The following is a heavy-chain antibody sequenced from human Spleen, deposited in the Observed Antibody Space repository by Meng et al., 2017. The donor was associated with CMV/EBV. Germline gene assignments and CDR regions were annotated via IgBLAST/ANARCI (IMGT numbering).Heavy chain of an antibody. V-gene: IGHV3-7*01. CDR1: GFSFSDYW. J-gene: IGHJ4*02. D-gene: IGHD4-11*01. Sequence: GESLKISCAASGFSFSDYWMSWVRQSPGKGLERVANIKQDGSEKYYVDSVRGRFTISRDNAKNSLYLQMNSLRADDTAVYYCARDRVRLFDYWGLGTLVTVSS. CDR2: IKQDGSEK. CDR3: ARDRVRLFDY.